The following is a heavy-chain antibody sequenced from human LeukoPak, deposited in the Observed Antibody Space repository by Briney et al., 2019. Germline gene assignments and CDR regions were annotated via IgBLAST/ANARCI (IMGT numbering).Heavy chain of an antibody. CDR3: ARRAGAYSHPYDY. V-gene: IGHV1-2*02. Sequence: ASVKVSCKASGYTFTDYFMHWVRQAPGQGLEWMGWINPNSGGTNYAQKFQGRVTITRDTSISTAYMELSRLRSDDTAVYYCARRAGAYSHPYDYWGQGTLVTVSS. J-gene: IGHJ4*02. D-gene: IGHD4/OR15-4a*01. CDR2: INPNSGGT. CDR1: GYTFTDYF.